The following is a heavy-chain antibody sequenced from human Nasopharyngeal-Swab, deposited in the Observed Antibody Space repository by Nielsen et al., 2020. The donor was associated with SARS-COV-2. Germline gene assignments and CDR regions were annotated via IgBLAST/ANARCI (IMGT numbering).Heavy chain of an antibody. J-gene: IGHJ4*02. CDR3: ARQHQLLGDY. D-gene: IGHD2-2*01. Sequence: SETLSLTCTVSGGSISNSSYYWGWIRQPPGKGLEWIGSIYYSGSTYYNPSLKSRVTISVDTSKNQFSLKLSSVTAADTAVYYCARQHQLLGDYWGQGTLVTVSS. CDR1: GGSISNSSYY. V-gene: IGHV4-39*01. CDR2: IYYSGST.